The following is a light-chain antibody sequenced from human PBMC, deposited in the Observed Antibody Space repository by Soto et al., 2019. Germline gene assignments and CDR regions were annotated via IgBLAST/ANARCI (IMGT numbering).Light chain of an antibody. V-gene: IGKV1-39*01. CDR1: QNIKTY. J-gene: IGKJ1*01. CDR3: QKGSGFLPWT. CDR2: AAS. Sequence: DIQVTQSPVSLSVSVGDSVTITCRAGQNIKTYLNCYQQKPGKAPSPLIYAASSLHSGVPSRFSGSGSGTDVTLTISSLLQADVATRYCQKGSGFLPWTSGEGTKVAIK.